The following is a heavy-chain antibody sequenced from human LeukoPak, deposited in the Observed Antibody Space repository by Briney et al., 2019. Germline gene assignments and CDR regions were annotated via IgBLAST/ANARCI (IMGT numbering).Heavy chain of an antibody. CDR1: GFSITTYY. Sequence: PSETLSLTCTVSGFSITTYYWSWIRQSPGNGLEWIGQIHSSGSSTYNPSLKSRVTISLDTSKKQFSLHLSSVTAADTAVYYCARDIREVGESHYFDYWGQGTLVTVTS. CDR2: IHSSGSS. J-gene: IGHJ4*02. CDR3: ARDIREVGESHYFDY. V-gene: IGHV4-59*01. D-gene: IGHD1-26*01.